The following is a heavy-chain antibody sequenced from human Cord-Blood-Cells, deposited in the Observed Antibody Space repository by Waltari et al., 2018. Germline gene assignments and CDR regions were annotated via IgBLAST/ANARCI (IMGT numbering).Heavy chain of an antibody. CDR3: ARRRDYWYFDL. J-gene: IGHJ2*01. CDR1: GGSISSSSYY. Sequence: QLQLQESGPGLVKPSETLSLTCTVSGGSISSSSYYWGWIRQPPGKGLEWIGSIYYSGSSYDTPSLKSRVTISVDTSKNQFSLKLSSVTAADTAVYYCARRRDYWYFDLWGRGTLVTVSA. V-gene: IGHV4-39*01. CDR2: IYYSGSS.